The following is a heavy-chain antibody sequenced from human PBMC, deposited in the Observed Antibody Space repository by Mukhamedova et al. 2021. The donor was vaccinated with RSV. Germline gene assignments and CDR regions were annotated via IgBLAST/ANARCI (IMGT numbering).Heavy chain of an antibody. J-gene: IGHJ4*02. CDR3: ARSIAAALRFDY. V-gene: IGHV1-46*01. Sequence: WVGIINPSGGSTSYAQKFQGRVTMTRDTTTSTVYMELSSLRSEDPAVYYGARSIAAALRFDYWGQGTLVTVSS. CDR2: INPSGGST. D-gene: IGHD6-13*01.